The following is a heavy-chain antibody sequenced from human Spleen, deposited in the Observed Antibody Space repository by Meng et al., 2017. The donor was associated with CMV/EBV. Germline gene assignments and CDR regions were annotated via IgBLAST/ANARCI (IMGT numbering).Heavy chain of an antibody. Sequence: SVKVSCKASGGMFSGYGISWVRQAPGQGLEWVGGIIPILGITNYAEKFQGRVTITADKSTRTAYMEMSSLRSDDTAVYYCAREVREEPYSDWGQGTLVTVSS. CDR1: GGMFSGYG. CDR2: IIPILGIT. D-gene: IGHD1-14*01. CDR3: AREVREEPYSD. V-gene: IGHV1-69*10. J-gene: IGHJ4*02.